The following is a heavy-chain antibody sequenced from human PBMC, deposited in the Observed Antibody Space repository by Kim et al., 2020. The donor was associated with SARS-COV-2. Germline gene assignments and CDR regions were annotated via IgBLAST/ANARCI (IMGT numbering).Heavy chain of an antibody. D-gene: IGHD3-10*01. CDR1: AFTFSSYA. CDR2: INAGSDKT. V-gene: IGHV1-3*01. Sequence: ASVKVSCKASAFTFSSYAMHWVRQAPGQGLEWMGWINAGSDKTKYSQKFQGRVTITRDTSANTAYMELSTLRSEDTAVYYCARDSGSAYPSYNYGMDVWG. J-gene: IGHJ6*02. CDR3: ARDSGSAYPSYNYGMDV.